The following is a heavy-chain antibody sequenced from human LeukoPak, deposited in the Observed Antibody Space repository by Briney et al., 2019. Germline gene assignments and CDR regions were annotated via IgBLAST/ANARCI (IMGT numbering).Heavy chain of an antibody. V-gene: IGHV2-70*11. Sequence: SGPTLVNPTQTLTLTCTFSGFSLSTRGMCVSWIRQPPGKALEWLARIDWDDDKYYSTSLKTRLTISKDTSKNQVVLTVTNMDPVDTAAYYCVGVNYYDTSLGFAWGQGTLVTVSS. J-gene: IGHJ4*02. CDR3: VGVNYYDTSLGFA. CDR2: IDWDDDK. D-gene: IGHD3-22*01. CDR1: GFSLSTRGMC.